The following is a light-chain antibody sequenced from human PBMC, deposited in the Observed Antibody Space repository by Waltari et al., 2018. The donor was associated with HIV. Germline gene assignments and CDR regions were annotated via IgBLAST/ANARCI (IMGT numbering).Light chain of an antibody. CDR2: DVT. J-gene: IGLJ2*01. V-gene: IGLV2-8*01. Sequence: QSALTQPPSASGSPGQSVTISCTGTSSDVGAYNYVSWFQQHPGKAHKLMIYDVTKRPAGGPDRVSGSTSGNTASLTVSGLQAEDEADYYFASHAGSKDVFGGGTRLTVL. CDR3: ASHAGSKDV. CDR1: SSDVGAYNY.